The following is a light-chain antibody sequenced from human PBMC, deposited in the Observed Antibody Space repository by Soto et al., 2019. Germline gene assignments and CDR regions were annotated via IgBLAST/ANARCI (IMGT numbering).Light chain of an antibody. V-gene: IGLV2-14*03. CDR3: TSYTSSGTHV. CDR1: SSDVGGFNY. Sequence: QSALTQPASVSGSPGQSITISCTGTSSDVGGFNYVSWYQQHPGKAPKLMIYDVTNRPSGVSYRFSGSKSGNTASLTISGLQAEDEAEYYCTSYTSSGTHVSRPGTKVTVL. J-gene: IGLJ1*01. CDR2: DVT.